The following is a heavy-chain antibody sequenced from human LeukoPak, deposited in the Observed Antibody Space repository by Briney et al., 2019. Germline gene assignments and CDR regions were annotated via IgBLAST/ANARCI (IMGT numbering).Heavy chain of an antibody. CDR2: INHSGST. CDR1: GGSFSGYY. V-gene: IGHV4-34*01. CDR3: ARVRPGYYDSSGYNNWFDP. Sequence: PSETLSLTCAVYGGSFSGYYWSWIRQPPGKGLEWIGEINHSGSTNYNPSLKSRVTISVDTSKNQFSLKLSSVTAADTAVYYCARVRPGYYDSSGYNNWFDPWGQGTLVTVSS. D-gene: IGHD3-22*01. J-gene: IGHJ5*02.